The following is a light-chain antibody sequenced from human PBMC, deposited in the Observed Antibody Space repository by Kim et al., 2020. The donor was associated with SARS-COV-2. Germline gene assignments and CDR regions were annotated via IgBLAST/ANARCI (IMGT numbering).Light chain of an antibody. CDR1: SGRIASHF. CDR3: QSSDSSSHWV. V-gene: IGLV6-57*03. CDR2: DDN. J-gene: IGLJ3*02. Sequence: KTITISCTRSSGRIASHFVKWYRQRPGSAPTTVIYDDNVRPSGVPDRFSGSIDSSSNSASLTISGLKTEDEADYFCQSSDSSSHWVFVGGTKLTVL.